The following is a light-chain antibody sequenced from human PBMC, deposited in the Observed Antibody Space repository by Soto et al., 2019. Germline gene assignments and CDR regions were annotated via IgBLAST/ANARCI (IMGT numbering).Light chain of an antibody. J-gene: IGLJ1*01. CDR2: SNN. Sequence: QSVLTQPPSASGTPGQRITISCSGSSSNIGSHTVNWHQQVPGTAPKLLIYSNNERPSGVPDRFSGSKSGTSASLAISGLQSGDEADYYCAAWDDSLNGFYVFGTGTKVTVL. CDR3: AAWDDSLNGFYV. CDR1: SSNIGSHT. V-gene: IGLV1-44*01.